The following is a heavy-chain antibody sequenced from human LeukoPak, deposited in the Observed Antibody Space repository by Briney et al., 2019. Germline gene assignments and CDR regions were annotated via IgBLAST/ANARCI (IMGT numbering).Heavy chain of an antibody. CDR3: ALGGVIYFYYYYYYYMDV. Sequence: GASVKVSCKASGYTFTGYYMHWVRQAPGQGLEWMGRINPNSGGTNYAQKFQGRVTMTRDTSISTAYMELSRLRSDDTAVYYCALGGVIYFYYYYYYYMDVWGKGTTVTVSS. CDR2: INPNSGGT. D-gene: IGHD3-16*02. J-gene: IGHJ6*03. CDR1: GYTFTGYY. V-gene: IGHV1-2*06.